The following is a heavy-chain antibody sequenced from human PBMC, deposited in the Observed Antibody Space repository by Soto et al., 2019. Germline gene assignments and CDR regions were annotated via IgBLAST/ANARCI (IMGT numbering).Heavy chain of an antibody. CDR3: ARSYYDYVWGTQNWFAP. V-gene: IGHV1-18*01. CDR2: ISGYNGNT. D-gene: IGHD3-16*01. CDR1: GYTFSTYG. J-gene: IGHJ5*02. Sequence: ASVKVSCKAYGYTFSTYGITWVRQAPGQGLEWMGWISGYNGNTNYAQNLQGRVTLTTDTSTSTAYMELRSLRSDDTAVFYCARSYYDYVWGTQNWFAPWGQGTLVTVSS.